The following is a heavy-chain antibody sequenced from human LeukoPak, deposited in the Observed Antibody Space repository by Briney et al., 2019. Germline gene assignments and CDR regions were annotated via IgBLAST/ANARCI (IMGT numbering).Heavy chain of an antibody. V-gene: IGHV5-51*01. CDR1: GYSFPTSW. J-gene: IGHJ5*02. CDR2: IYPGDSDT. D-gene: IGHD2/OR15-2a*01. CDR3: ARVYEDCTSTTCYHGWFDP. Sequence: GESLKISCKGSGYSFPTSWMGWVRQMPGKGLEWMGIIYPGDSDTRYSPSFQGQVTIPVDTSINTVYLQWSSLRASDTAMYYCARVYEDCTSTTCYHGWFDPWGQGTLVTVSS.